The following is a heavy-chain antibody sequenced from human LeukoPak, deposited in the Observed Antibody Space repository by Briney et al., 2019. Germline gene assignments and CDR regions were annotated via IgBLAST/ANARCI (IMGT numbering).Heavy chain of an antibody. CDR1: GYTFTSYG. Sequence: ASVKVSCKASGYTFTSYGISWVRQAPGQGLELMGWISAYNGNTNYAQKLQGRVTMTTDNSTSTAYIEQRSSRSADNAVYYYGGGPLGSSWRYWGQGTLVTVSS. V-gene: IGHV1-18*01. D-gene: IGHD6-13*01. J-gene: IGHJ4*02. CDR2: ISAYNGNT. CDR3: GGGPLGSSWRY.